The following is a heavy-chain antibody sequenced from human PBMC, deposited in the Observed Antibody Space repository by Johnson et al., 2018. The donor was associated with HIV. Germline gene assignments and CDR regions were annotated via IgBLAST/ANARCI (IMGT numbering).Heavy chain of an antibody. V-gene: IGHV3-30*02. J-gene: IGHJ3*02. Sequence: VQLVESGGGVVQPGGSLRLSCAASGFTFSSYGMHWVRQAPGKGLEWVAFIRYDGSNKYYADSVKGRFTISRDNSNNTIYLQMDSLRAEDTALYYCAKDVIQPWDSDAVDIWGQGTMVTVSS. CDR1: GFTFSSYG. CDR3: AKDVIQPWDSDAVDI. D-gene: IGHD5-18*01. CDR2: IRYDGSNK.